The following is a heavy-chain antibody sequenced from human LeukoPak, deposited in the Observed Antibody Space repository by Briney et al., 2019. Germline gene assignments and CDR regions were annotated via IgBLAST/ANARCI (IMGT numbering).Heavy chain of an antibody. V-gene: IGHV3-20*04. D-gene: IGHD2-15*01. CDR3: AKLGYCSGGSCYWSSFDI. CDR1: GFTFDDYG. CDR2: INWNGGST. J-gene: IGHJ3*02. Sequence: GGSLRLSCAASGFTFDDYGMSWVRQAPGKGLEWVSGINWNGGSTRYADSVKGRFTISRDNSKNTLYLQMNSLRAEDTAVYYCAKLGYCSGGSCYWSSFDIWGQGTMVTVSS.